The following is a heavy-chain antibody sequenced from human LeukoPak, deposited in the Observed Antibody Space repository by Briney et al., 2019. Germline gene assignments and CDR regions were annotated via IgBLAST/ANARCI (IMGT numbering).Heavy chain of an antibody. CDR2: ISGSGNGEGVL. D-gene: IGHD1-1*01. J-gene: IGHJ6*02. V-gene: IGHV3-23*01. CDR1: GFTFRTYA. Sequence: GGSLRLSSAASGFTFRTYAITWVRQAPGKGLEWVSTISGSGNGEGVLSYGDSVKGRFTISRDNSMKTVFLQMNSLRAEDTAVYFCAKELYTTSDFYYGIDVWGQGTTVTVS. CDR3: AKELYTTSDFYYGIDV.